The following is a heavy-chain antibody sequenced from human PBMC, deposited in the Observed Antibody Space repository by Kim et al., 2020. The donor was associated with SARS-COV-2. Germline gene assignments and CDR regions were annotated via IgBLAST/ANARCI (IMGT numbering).Heavy chain of an antibody. D-gene: IGHD3-10*01. CDR3: ARAYYYGSGGDAFDI. Sequence: GGSLRLSCAASGFTFSSYEMNWVRQAPGKGLEWVSYISSSGSTIYYADSVKGRFTISRDNAKNSLYLQMNSLRAEDTAVYYCARAYYYGSGGDAFDIWGQGTMVTVSS. J-gene: IGHJ3*02. CDR2: ISSSGSTI. CDR1: GFTFSSYE. V-gene: IGHV3-48*03.